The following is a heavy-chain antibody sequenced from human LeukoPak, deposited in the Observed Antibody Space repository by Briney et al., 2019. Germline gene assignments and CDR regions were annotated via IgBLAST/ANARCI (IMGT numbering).Heavy chain of an antibody. V-gene: IGHV4-59*01. Sequence: SETLSLTCTVSGGSISSYYWSWIRQPPGKGLEWIGYIYYSGSTNYNPSLKSRVTISVDTSKNQFSLKLSSVTAADTAVYYCAKPQELNGYYMDVWGKGTTVTISS. CDR2: IYYSGST. J-gene: IGHJ6*03. CDR3: AKPQELNGYYMDV. CDR1: GGSISSYY. D-gene: IGHD2-8*01.